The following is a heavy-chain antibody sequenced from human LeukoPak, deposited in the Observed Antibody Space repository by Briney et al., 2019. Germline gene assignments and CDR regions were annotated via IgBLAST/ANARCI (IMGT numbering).Heavy chain of an antibody. D-gene: IGHD3-3*01. V-gene: IGHV3-66*02. CDR3: ARAEYYDFWSGYYPYYFDY. Sequence: GGSLRLSCAASGFTVSSNYMSWVRQAPGKGLEWVSVIYSGGSTYYADSVKGRFTISRDNSKNTLYLQMHSLRAEDTAVYYCARAEYYDFWSGYYPYYFDYWGQGTLVTVSS. CDR2: IYSGGST. J-gene: IGHJ4*02. CDR1: GFTVSSNY.